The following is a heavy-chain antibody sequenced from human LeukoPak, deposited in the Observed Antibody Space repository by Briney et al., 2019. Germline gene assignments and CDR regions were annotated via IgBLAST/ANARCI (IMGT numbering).Heavy chain of an antibody. J-gene: IGHJ3*02. CDR3: ARGVWFGSAFDI. CDR2: MYTSGST. Sequence: SETLSLTCAVYGGSFSGYYWSWIRQPPGKGLEWIGRMYTSGSTNYNPSLKSRVTISVDTSKNQFSLKLSFVTAADTAVYYCARGVWFGSAFDIWGQGTMVTVSS. CDR1: GGSFSGYY. D-gene: IGHD3-10*01. V-gene: IGHV4-4*08.